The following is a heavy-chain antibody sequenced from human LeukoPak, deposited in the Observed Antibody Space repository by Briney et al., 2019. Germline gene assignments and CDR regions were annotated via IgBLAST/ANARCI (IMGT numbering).Heavy chain of an antibody. CDR2: IYGDGSFT. J-gene: IGHJ3*02. CDR1: GFTFSNFW. CDR3: ARGGITMIVVDDAFDI. Sequence: GGSLRLSCAASGFTFSNFWMHWVRQAPGKGLVWVALIYGDGSFTRYADSVKGRFTISRDNAKNTVYLQMNSLRVEDTAVYYCARGGITMIVVDDAFDIWGQGTMVTVSS. D-gene: IGHD3-22*01. V-gene: IGHV3-74*01.